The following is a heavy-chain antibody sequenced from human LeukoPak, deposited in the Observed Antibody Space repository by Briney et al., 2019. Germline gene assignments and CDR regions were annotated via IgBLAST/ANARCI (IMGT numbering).Heavy chain of an antibody. J-gene: IGHJ6*02. CDR2: IKQDGSEK. V-gene: IGHV3-7*03. Sequence: GGSLRLSCAASGFTFTSYWMSWVRQAPGKGLEWVANIKQDGSEKYYVDSVKGRFTISRDNAKNSLYLQMSNLRAEDTAVYFCARGGGLDVWGQGATVTVSS. D-gene: IGHD3-16*01. CDR1: GFTFTSYW. CDR3: ARGGGLDV.